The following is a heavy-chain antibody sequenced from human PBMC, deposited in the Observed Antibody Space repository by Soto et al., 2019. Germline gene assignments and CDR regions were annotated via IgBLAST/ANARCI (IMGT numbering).Heavy chain of an antibody. J-gene: IGHJ5*01. CDR3: ARFRSTIYGVVWRNGFDP. CDR2: IYYSGST. CDR1: GGSISSYY. D-gene: IGHD3-3*01. Sequence: SETLSLTCTVSGGSISSYYWSWIRQPPGKGLGWIGYIYYSGSTNYNPSLKSRVTISVDTSKNQFSLKLSSVTAADTAVYYCARFRSTIYGVVWRNGFDPWGQGTLVTVSS. V-gene: IGHV4-59*01.